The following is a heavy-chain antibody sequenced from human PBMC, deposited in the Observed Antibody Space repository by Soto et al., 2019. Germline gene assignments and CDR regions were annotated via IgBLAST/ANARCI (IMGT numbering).Heavy chain of an antibody. CDR3: ARGSTRFDP. D-gene: IGHD2-2*01. CDR2: TYHSGIT. CDR1: GGSMNTYY. Sequence: PSETLSLTCTVSGGSMNTYYWSWIRQPPWKGLEWIGHTYHSGITNYNPSLRSRVNILVDTSKNQFSLTVTSVTAVDTAVYYCARGSTRFDPWGQGTLVTVSS. V-gene: IGHV4-59*01. J-gene: IGHJ5*02.